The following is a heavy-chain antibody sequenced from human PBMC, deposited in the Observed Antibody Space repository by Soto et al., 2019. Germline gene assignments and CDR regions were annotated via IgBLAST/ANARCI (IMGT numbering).Heavy chain of an antibody. CDR2: IHGSGGSA. V-gene: IGHV3-23*01. J-gene: IGHJ4*02. CDR1: GFTFSSYA. D-gene: IGHD4-17*01. Sequence: EVQLLESGGGLLQRGGVLRLSCAASGFTFSSYAMNWVRQAPGKGLEWVSVIHGSGGSAYYADSVKGRFTISRDNSKNTVFLQMNSLRVEDTAIYFCARGRDRDTVTTFDYWGRGALVTVSP. CDR3: ARGRDRDTVTTFDY.